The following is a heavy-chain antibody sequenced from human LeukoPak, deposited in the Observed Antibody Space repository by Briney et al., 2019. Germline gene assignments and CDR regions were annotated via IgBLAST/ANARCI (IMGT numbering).Heavy chain of an antibody. Sequence: ASVKVSCKASGYTFSIYSISWVRQAPGLGLEWMGRIIPMSNTVDYAQRFQDRVTITADKSTGTAYMELSSLRSDDTAVYYCARGFCTSGHCYNDFDYWGQGTLVTVSS. CDR1: GYTFSIYS. CDR2: IIPMSNTV. J-gene: IGHJ4*02. D-gene: IGHD2-15*01. CDR3: ARGFCTSGHCYNDFDY. V-gene: IGHV1-69*06.